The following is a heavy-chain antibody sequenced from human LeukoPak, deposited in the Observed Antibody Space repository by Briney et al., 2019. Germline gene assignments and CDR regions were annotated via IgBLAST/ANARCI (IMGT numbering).Heavy chain of an antibody. CDR1: GFTFSSYS. J-gene: IGHJ4*02. CDR3: AREGYDSSGYYYFDY. D-gene: IGHD3-22*01. V-gene: IGHV3-48*02. CDR2: ITASGTAM. Sequence: QPGGSLRLSCAASGFTFSSYSMNWVRQAPGKGLEWVSHITASGTAMFYADSVKGRFTISRDNAKNSLYLQMNSLRDEDTAVYYCAREGYDSSGYYYFDYWGQGTLVTVSS.